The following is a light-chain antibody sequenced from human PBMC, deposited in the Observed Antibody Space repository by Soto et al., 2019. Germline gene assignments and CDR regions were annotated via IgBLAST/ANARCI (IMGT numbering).Light chain of an antibody. V-gene: IGKV3-15*01. CDR1: QSVETN. Sequence: EIVMTQSPATLSVSPGEGATLSCRASQSVETNLAWYQQKPGQGPRLLIYGASTRSPGIPARFSGSGSGTECTLTISSLQAEDFAVYYCQQYNNWPPVTFGGGTTVEI. CDR2: GAS. CDR3: QQYNNWPPVT. J-gene: IGKJ4*01.